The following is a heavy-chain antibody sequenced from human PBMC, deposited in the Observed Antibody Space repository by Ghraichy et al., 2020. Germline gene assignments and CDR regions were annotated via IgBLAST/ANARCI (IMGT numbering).Heavy chain of an antibody. J-gene: IGHJ3*01. D-gene: IGHD1-26*01. CDR1: GFIFSNYD. CDR3: ARGGWWEPFDL. V-gene: IGHV3-13*01. Sequence: GGSLRLSCVASGFIFSNYDMHWVRQVPGEGLEWVSASGSGGDTYYADSVKGRFSISRQNAKSSVFLQINGLRAGDTAVYFCARGGWWEPFDLWGQGTMVTVSS. CDR2: SGSGGDT.